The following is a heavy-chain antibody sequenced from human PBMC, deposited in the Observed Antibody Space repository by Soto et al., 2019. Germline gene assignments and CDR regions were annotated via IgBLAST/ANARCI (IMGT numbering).Heavy chain of an antibody. D-gene: IGHD5-12*01. J-gene: IGHJ4*02. CDR2: IGPESGAT. Sequence: ASVKVSCKASGYTFTGHYIYGVRQAPEQGPEWMGEIGPESGATRYAQKFQGRVTMTRDMSITTVYMELNNLSPDDTAVYYCGRGRSGQIVVFYWGQGTPVTVSS. CDR1: GYTFTGHY. CDR3: GRGRSGQIVVFY. V-gene: IGHV1-2*02.